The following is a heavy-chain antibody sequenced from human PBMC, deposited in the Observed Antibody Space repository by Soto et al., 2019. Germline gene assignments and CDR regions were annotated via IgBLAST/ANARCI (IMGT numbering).Heavy chain of an antibody. J-gene: IGHJ3*02. V-gene: IGHV1-18*01. CDR1: GYTFTSYG. Sequence: ASVKVSCKASGYTFTSYGISWVRQAPGQGLEWMGWISAYNGNTNYAQKLQGRVTMTTDTSTSTAYMELRSLRSDDTAVYYCARGAYCSGGSCYSFNAFDIWGQGTIVTVSS. CDR3: ARGAYCSGGSCYSFNAFDI. D-gene: IGHD2-15*01. CDR2: ISAYNGNT.